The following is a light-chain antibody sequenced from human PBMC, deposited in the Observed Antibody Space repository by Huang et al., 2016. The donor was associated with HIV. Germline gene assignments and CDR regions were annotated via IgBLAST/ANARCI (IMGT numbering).Light chain of an antibody. CDR3: QPYYTTPRDT. CDR1: QDIRSS. CDR2: AAS. Sequence: DIQMTQSPSSLSASVGDRVTITCRASQDIRSSLAWYQQKPGKAPKLLLFAASRLESGVPSRCSGSGSGTDYTLTISSRQPEDFATYYGQPYYTTPRDTFGQGTLLAIK. J-gene: IGKJ5*01. V-gene: IGKV1-NL1*01.